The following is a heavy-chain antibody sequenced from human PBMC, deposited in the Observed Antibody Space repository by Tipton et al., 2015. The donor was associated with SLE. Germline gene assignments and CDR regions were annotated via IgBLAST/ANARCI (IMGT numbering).Heavy chain of an antibody. J-gene: IGHJ4*02. V-gene: IGHV4-39*01. CDR1: GGSIYSSDYY. CDR2: FFYDGTT. Sequence: TLSLTCAVSGGSIYSSDYYWAWLRQPPGKGLEWIATFFYDGTTYYNPSLKSRVAISVDTSKNQFSLKVTSVTAADTAVYFCARHDGDYYFEYWGQGTLVTVSS. CDR3: ARHDGDYYFEY.